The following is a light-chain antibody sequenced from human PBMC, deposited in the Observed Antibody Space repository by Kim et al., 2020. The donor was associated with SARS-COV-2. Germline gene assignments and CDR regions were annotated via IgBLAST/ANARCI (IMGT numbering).Light chain of an antibody. CDR3: LLTYSGPRV. J-gene: IGLJ2*01. CDR2: STG. Sequence: QAVVTQEPSLTVSPGGTVTLTCSSSTGAVTTDYFPDWFQQKPGQAPRPLIYSTGNKYSWTPARFSGSLLGGKAALTLSGVQPEDEAAYYCLLTYSGPRVFGGGTQLTVL. V-gene: IGLV7-43*01. CDR1: TGAVTTDYF.